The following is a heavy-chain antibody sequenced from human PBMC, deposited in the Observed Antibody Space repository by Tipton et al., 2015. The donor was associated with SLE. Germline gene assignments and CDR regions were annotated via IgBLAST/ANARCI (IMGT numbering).Heavy chain of an antibody. CDR3: ARDPAFGALDY. Sequence: SLRLSCAASGFSFSSYYMNWVRQVPGKGLVWVSRIESDGRSTAYADSVKGRFTVSRDNAQDTLYLQMNSLRAEDTATYYCARDPAFGALDYWGQGTVVTVSS. V-gene: IGHV3-74*01. CDR2: IESDGRST. D-gene: IGHD3-16*01. CDR1: GFSFSSYY. J-gene: IGHJ4*02.